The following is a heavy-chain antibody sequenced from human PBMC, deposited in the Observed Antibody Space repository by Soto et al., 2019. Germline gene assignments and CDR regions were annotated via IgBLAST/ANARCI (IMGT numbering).Heavy chain of an antibody. J-gene: IGHJ3*02. Sequence: RXLSCAASGFTFSSYGMHWVRQAPGKGLEWVAVISYDGSNKYYADSVKGRFTISRDNSKNTLYLQMNSLRAEDTAVYYCAKDLDSGGNSRGAFDIWGQGKMVTVSS. CDR3: AKDLDSGGNSRGAFDI. V-gene: IGHV3-30*18. CDR1: GFTFSSYG. CDR2: ISYDGSNK. D-gene: IGHD2-21*02.